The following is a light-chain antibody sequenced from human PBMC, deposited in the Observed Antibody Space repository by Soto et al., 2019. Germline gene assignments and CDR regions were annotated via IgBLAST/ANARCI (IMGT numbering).Light chain of an antibody. CDR1: QSVNSN. V-gene: IGKV3-15*01. Sequence: EIVMTQSPATLSVSPGERATLSCRASQSVNSNLAWYQQKPGQAPRLLIYGASTRATGIASRFSGSGSGTEFTLTISSLQSEDFAVYYCQQSDKWPPITFGQGTRLEIK. CDR2: GAS. CDR3: QQSDKWPPIT. J-gene: IGKJ5*01.